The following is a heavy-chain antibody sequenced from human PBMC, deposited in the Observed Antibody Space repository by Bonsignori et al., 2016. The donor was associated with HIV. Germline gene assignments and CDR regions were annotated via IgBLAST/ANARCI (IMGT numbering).Heavy chain of an antibody. D-gene: IGHD2-8*01. CDR3: ARGGYGYCTNGVCYLPCDY. CDR2: IIPILGIA. Sequence: WVRQAPGQGLEWMGGIIPILGIANYAQKFQGRVTITADESTSTAYMELSSLRSEDTAVYYCARGGYGYCTNGVCYLPCDYWGQGTLVTVSS. J-gene: IGHJ4*02. V-gene: IGHV1-69*10.